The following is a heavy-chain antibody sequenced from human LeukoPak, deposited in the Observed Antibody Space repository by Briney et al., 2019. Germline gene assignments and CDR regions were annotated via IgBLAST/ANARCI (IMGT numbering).Heavy chain of an antibody. CDR3: ARRQSGYSGYDPIFPHTDAFDI. CDR2: IYPGDSDT. D-gene: IGHD5-12*01. Sequence: GESLKISCKGSGYSFTTYWIGWVRHMPGKGLEWMGIIYPGDSDTRYSPSFQGQVTISADKSISTTYLQWSSLKASDTAMYYCARRQSGYSGYDPIFPHTDAFDIWGQGTMVTVSS. V-gene: IGHV5-51*01. J-gene: IGHJ3*02. CDR1: GYSFTTYW.